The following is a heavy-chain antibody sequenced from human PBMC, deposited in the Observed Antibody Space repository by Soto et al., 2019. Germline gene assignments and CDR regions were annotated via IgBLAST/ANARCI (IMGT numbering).Heavy chain of an antibody. V-gene: IGHV3-23*01. J-gene: IGHJ4*02. CDR2: ISGSGGST. CDR3: AKDLGTEIPTFHY. Sequence: GGSQRLSCTASGVNFRSYGMSWVRQAPGKGLEWVSAISGSGGSTYYADAVKGRFTISRDNSKNTLYLQMNSLRAEDTAVYYCAKDLGTEIPTFHYWGQGTLVTVSS. CDR1: GVNFRSYG. D-gene: IGHD2-21*01.